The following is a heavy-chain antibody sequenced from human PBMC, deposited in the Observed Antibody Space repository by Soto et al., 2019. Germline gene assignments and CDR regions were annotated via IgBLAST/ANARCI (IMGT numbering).Heavy chain of an antibody. CDR3: ASRPGIAAGDYGMDV. CDR2: IYHSGNT. V-gene: IGHV4-4*02. Sequence: QVQLQESGPGLVKPSGTLSLTCAVSGGSISSSNWWSWVRQPPGKGLEWIGEIYHSGNTDYNSSLKNRVTISVDKSKNQFSLELSSVTAADTAVYYCASRPGIAAGDYGMDVWGQGTTVTVSS. D-gene: IGHD6-13*01. CDR1: GGSISSSNW. J-gene: IGHJ6*02.